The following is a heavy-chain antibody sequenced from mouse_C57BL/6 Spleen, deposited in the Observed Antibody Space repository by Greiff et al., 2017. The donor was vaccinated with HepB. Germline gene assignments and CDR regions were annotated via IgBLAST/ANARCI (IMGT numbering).Heavy chain of an antibody. J-gene: IGHJ3*01. CDR3: ARGRFAY. CDR2: IDPSDSYT. V-gene: IGHV1-69*01. CDR1: GYTFNSYW. Sequence: QVQLQQPGAELVMPGASVKLSCKASGYTFNSYWMHWVKQRPGQGLEWIGEIDPSDSYTNYNQKFKGKSKLTVDKSSSTAYMQLRSLTSEDSAVYYCARGRFAYWGQGTLVTVAA.